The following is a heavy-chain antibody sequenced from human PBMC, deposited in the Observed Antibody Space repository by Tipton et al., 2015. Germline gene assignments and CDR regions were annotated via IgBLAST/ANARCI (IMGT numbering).Heavy chain of an antibody. CDR2: FFHSGNT. J-gene: IGHJ4*02. Sequence: LRLSCAASGFTFSNYWMSWVRQAPGKGLEWIGSFFHSGNTFHNPSLRSRVIISVDTSKNQFSLTVASVTAADTAVYYCARSRYTVTPDSWGQGTLVTVSS. V-gene: IGHV4-38-2*01. D-gene: IGHD4-17*01. CDR1: GFTFSNYW. CDR3: ARSRYTVTPDS.